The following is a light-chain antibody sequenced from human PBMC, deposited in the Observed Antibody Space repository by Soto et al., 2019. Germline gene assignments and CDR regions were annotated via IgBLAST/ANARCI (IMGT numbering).Light chain of an antibody. CDR3: QQYNNWPPWT. CDR1: QSVSSN. V-gene: IGKV3-15*01. CDR2: GAS. J-gene: IGKJ1*01. Sequence: FVMTQSPASLSVSPGGRATLSCRASQSVSSNLAWYQQKPGQAPRLLIYGASTRATGIPARFSGSGSGTEFTLTISSLQSEDFAVDYCQQYNNWPPWTFGQGTKVDIK.